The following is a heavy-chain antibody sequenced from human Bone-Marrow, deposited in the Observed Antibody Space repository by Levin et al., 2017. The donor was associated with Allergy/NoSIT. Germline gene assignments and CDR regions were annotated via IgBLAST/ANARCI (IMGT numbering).Heavy chain of an antibody. CDR3: AKGGVQPDF. J-gene: IGHJ4*02. D-gene: IGHD3-16*01. V-gene: IGHV3-30*18. Sequence: GGSLRLSCAASGFTFRSAAMHWVRQAPGKGLEWVAKILYDGSQTFYAESVKGRFTISRDNSKDTLYLQMNSLTAEDTAVYFCAKGGVQPDFLGQGTLVTVSS. CDR2: ILYDGSQT. CDR1: GFTFRSAA.